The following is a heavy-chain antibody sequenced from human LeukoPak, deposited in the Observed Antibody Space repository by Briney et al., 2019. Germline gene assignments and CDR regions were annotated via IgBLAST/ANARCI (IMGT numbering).Heavy chain of an antibody. CDR2: ISGYNGNT. Sequence: ASVKVSCKASGGTFSSYAFSWVRQAPGQGLEWMGWISGYNGNTNYAQKLQGRVTMTTDTSTSRAYIELRSLRSDDTAVYYCARGDYMDVWGKGTTVTVSS. J-gene: IGHJ6*03. CDR3: ARGDYMDV. CDR1: GGTFSSYA. V-gene: IGHV1-18*01.